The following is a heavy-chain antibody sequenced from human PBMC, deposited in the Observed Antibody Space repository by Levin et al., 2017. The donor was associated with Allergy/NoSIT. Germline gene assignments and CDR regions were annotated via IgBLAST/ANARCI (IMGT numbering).Heavy chain of an antibody. CDR3: ARAPGDYGDYVVSLNDVVWYNWFDP. J-gene: IGHJ5*02. D-gene: IGHD4-17*01. CDR1: GGTFSSYA. CDR2: IIPIFGTA. V-gene: IGHV1-69*06. Sequence: SVKVSCKASGGTFSSYAISWVRQAPGQGLEWMGGIIPIFGTANYAQKFQGRVTITADKSTSTAYMELSSLRSEDTAVYYCARAPGDYGDYVVSLNDVVWYNWFDPWGQGTLVTVSS.